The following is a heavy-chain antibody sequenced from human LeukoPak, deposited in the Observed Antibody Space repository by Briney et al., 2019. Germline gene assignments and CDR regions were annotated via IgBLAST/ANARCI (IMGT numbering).Heavy chain of an antibody. D-gene: IGHD1-26*01. CDR2: TYSDGTT. V-gene: IGHV3-53*01. CDR1: GFTVSSNF. CDR3: AKEKRILRGARDAFDI. Sequence: GGSLRLSCAASGFTVSSNFMTWVRQAPGKGLEWASVTYSDGTTYYADSVKGRFTISRDNSKNTLDLQMNSLRAEDTATYYCAKEKRILRGARDAFDIWGQGTMVTVSA. J-gene: IGHJ3*02.